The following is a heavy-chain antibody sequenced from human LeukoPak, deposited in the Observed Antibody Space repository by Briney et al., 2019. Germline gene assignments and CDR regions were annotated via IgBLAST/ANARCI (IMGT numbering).Heavy chain of an antibody. CDR1: GYTFTGYY. J-gene: IGHJ4*02. CDR3: ARDQEGFDY. CDR2: IYPRDGST. V-gene: IGHV1-46*01. Sequence: ASVKVSCKASGYTFTGYYMHWVRQAPGQGLEWIGMIYPRDGSTSYAQKFQGRVTVTRDTSTSTVHMELSGLRSEDTAVYYCARDQEGFDYWGQGTLVTVSS.